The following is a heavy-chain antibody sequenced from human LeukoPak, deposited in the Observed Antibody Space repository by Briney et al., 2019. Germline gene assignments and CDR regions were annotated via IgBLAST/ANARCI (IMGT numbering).Heavy chain of an antibody. CDR3: ARGQGTVTTH. J-gene: IGHJ4*02. Sequence: SETLSLTCAVFGGSFSGYYWSWIRQSPEKGLEWIGEMSHTGATNYSPSLKSRVTVSVDTSKKQFSLKLTSVTAADTAVYYCARGQGTVTTHWGQGTLVTVSS. V-gene: IGHV4-34*01. D-gene: IGHD4-17*01. CDR1: GGSFSGYY. CDR2: MSHTGAT.